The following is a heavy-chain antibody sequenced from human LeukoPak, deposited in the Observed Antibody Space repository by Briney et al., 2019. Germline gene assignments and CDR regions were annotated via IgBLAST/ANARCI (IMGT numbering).Heavy chain of an antibody. CDR2: IYHTGST. J-gene: IGHJ4*02. CDR1: GYSISSGYY. Sequence: SETLSLTCAASGYSISSGYYWCWIRQPPGKGLEWIANIYHTGSTYYNPSLQSRVTISLATSKNPCSLKLSSVTAADTAVYYCARRKGYCSGGNCYPEPLDYWGQGTLVTVSS. CDR3: ARRKGYCSGGNCYPEPLDY. D-gene: IGHD2-15*01. V-gene: IGHV4-38-2*01.